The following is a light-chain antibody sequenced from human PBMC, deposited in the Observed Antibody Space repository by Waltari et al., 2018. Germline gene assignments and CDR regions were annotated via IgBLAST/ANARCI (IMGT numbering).Light chain of an antibody. Sequence: DIVMTQSPLSLPVTPGVPASTPCRSSKSLLYNGNDYLSWSVQKPVPVQQLLISLGSSRASGVPDRFSGSVSGTDFTLRISRVEAEDVGLYYCMQGRQPGYTFGQGTRLEIK. CDR3: MQGRQPGYT. V-gene: IGKV2-28*01. CDR1: KSLLYNGNDY. CDR2: LGS. J-gene: IGKJ2*01.